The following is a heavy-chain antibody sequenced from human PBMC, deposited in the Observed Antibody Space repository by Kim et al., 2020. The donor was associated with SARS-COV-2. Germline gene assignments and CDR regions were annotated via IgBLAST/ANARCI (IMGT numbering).Heavy chain of an antibody. Sequence: SETLSLTCTVSGGSISSSSYYWGWIRQPPGKGLEWIGSIYYSGSTYYNPSLKSRVTISVDTSKNQFSLKLSSVTAADTAVYYCARRYYGSGSYPPWFDPWGQGTLITVSS. CDR2: IYYSGST. D-gene: IGHD3-10*01. CDR3: ARRYYGSGSYPPWFDP. J-gene: IGHJ5*02. CDR1: GGSISSSSYY. V-gene: IGHV4-39*01.